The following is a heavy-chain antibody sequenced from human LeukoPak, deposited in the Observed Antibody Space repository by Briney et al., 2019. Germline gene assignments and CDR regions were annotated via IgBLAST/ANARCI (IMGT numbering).Heavy chain of an antibody. CDR3: ARTLYYYDSSGEIDY. D-gene: IGHD3-22*01. V-gene: IGHV1-2*02. CDR1: GYTFTGYY. Sequence: ASVKVSCKASGYTFTGYYMHWVRQAPGQGLEWMGWINPNSGDTNYAQKLQGRVTMTTDTSTSTAYMELRSLRSDDTAVYYCARTLYYYDSSGEIDYWGQGTLVTVSS. CDR2: INPNSGDT. J-gene: IGHJ4*02.